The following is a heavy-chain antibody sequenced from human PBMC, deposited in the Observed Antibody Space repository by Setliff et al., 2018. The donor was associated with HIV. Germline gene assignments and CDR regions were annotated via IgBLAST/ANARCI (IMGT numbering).Heavy chain of an antibody. V-gene: IGHV1-69*16. J-gene: IGHJ6*03. CDR3: AREYYRSGGYYSGWKYYYMDV. CDR1: GGTFNTYT. Sequence: ASVKVSCKASGGTFNTYTITWVRQAPGQGLEWMGGIIPFTGTTNYAQKFQGRVTITTDESTSTAYMDLSSLRSEDTAVYYCAREYYRSGGYYSGWKYYYMDVWGKGTTVTVSS. CDR2: IIPFTGTT. D-gene: IGHD2-15*01.